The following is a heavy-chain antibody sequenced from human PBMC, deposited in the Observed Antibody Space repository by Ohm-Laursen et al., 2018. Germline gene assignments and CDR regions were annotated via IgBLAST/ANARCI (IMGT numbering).Heavy chain of an antibody. V-gene: IGHV4-59*08. Sequence: TLSLTCIVSGGSISSYYWSWIRQPPGKGLEWIGYIYYSGSTNYNPPLKSRVTISVDTSKSQFSLKLSSVTAADTAVYYCARLAAAGIDYWGQGTLVTVSS. CDR2: IYYSGST. CDR1: GGSISSYY. D-gene: IGHD6-13*01. CDR3: ARLAAAGIDY. J-gene: IGHJ4*02.